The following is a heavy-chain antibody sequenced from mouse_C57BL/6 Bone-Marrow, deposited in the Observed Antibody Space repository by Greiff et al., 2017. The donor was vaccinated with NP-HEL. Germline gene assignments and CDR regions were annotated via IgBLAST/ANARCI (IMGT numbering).Heavy chain of an antibody. CDR3: ARQDATVVAYYAMDY. V-gene: IGHV1-55*01. J-gene: IGHJ4*01. Sequence: QVQLQQPGAELVKPGASVKMSCKASGYTFTSYWITWVKQRPGQGLEWIGDIYPGRGSTNYNEKFKSKATLTVDTSSSTAYMQLSSLTSEDSAVYYCARQDATVVAYYAMDYWGQGTSVTVSS. CDR2: IYPGRGST. D-gene: IGHD1-1*01. CDR1: GYTFTSYW.